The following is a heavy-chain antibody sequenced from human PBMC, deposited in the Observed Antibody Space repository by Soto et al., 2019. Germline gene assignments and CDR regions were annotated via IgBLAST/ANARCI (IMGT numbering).Heavy chain of an antibody. Sequence: QVQLQQWGAGLLKPSETLSLTCAVYGGSFSGYYWSWIRQPPGKGLERIGEINHSGSTNYNPSLKSRVTISVDTSKNQFSLKLSSVTAADTAVYYCARGSVTIFGVVTQNNWFDPWGQGTLVTVSS. CDR1: GGSFSGYY. V-gene: IGHV4-34*01. CDR2: INHSGST. D-gene: IGHD3-3*01. J-gene: IGHJ5*02. CDR3: ARGSVTIFGVVTQNNWFDP.